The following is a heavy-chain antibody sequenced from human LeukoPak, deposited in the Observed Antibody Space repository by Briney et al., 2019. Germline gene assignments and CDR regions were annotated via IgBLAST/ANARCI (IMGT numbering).Heavy chain of an antibody. CDR2: INPNNGGT. J-gene: IGHJ4*02. Sequence: ASVKVSCKASGYTFTGYYMHWVRQAPGQGLEWMGWINPNNGGTNYAQNFKGRVTMTRDTSISSAYMELSRLRSDDTAVYYCARSMDIVVVPAAYSSGFDYWGQGTLVTVSS. D-gene: IGHD2-2*03. V-gene: IGHV1-2*02. CDR3: ARSMDIVVVPAAYSSGFDY. CDR1: GYTFTGYY.